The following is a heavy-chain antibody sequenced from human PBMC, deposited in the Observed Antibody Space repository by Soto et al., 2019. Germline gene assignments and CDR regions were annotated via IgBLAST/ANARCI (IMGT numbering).Heavy chain of an antibody. J-gene: IGHJ4*02. D-gene: IGHD2-15*01. CDR2: INHSGST. CDR3: ARGRSAYCSGGSCYSDH. CDR1: GWSFIGYY. Sequence: ASEILSLTCAVYGWSFIGYYWSWIRQPPGKGLEWIGEINHSGSTNYNPSLKSRVTISVDTSKNQFSLKLSSVTAADTAVYYCARGRSAYCSGGSCYSDHWGQGTLVTVSS. V-gene: IGHV4-34*01.